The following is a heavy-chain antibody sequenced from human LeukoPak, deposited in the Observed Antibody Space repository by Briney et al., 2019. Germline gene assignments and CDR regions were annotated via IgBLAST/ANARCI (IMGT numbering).Heavy chain of an antibody. J-gene: IGHJ4*02. V-gene: IGHV1-46*01. CDR2: INPSDGST. CDR3: ARGITMVRGVPKASLGF. CDR1: GYTFTSYY. D-gene: IGHD3-10*01. Sequence: ASVKVSCKASGYTFTSYYMQWVRQAPGQGLVWMGIINPSDGSTYYAQDFQGRVTMTRDTSTSTVYMKVSSLRSEDTAVYYCARGITMVRGVPKASLGFWGQGTLVTVS.